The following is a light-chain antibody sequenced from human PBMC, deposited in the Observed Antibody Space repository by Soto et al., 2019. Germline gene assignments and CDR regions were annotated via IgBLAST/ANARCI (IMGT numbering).Light chain of an antibody. CDR3: SSYTSSSTLV. CDR2: DVS. J-gene: IGLJ2*01. V-gene: IGLV2-14*01. Sequence: QSALTQPASVSGSPGQSITISCTGTSSDVGGYNYVSWYQQHPGKAPKLVIYDVSNRPSGVSNRFSGSKSGNTDSLTSSGLQAEDEADYYCSSYTSSSTLVFGGGTKVTFL. CDR1: SSDVGGYNY.